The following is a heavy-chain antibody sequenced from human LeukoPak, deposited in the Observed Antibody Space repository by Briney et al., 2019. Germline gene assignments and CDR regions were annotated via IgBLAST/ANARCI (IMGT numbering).Heavy chain of an antibody. J-gene: IGHJ4*02. Sequence: SETLSLTCTVSGDSISSNYWSWIRQPAGKGLEWIGRIYTSGRTDYNPSLKSRVTVSVDTSKNQVSLKLSSVTAADTALYYCARDQALNWNYDVFDYWGQGALVTVSS. CDR2: IYTSGRT. CDR3: ARDQALNWNYDVFDY. CDR1: GDSISSNY. D-gene: IGHD1-7*01. V-gene: IGHV4-4*07.